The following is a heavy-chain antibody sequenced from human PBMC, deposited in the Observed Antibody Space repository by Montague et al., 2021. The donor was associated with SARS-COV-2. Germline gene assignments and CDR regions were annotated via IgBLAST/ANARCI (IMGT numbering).Heavy chain of an antibody. Sequence: SETRSLTCTVSGGSVSSGSYYWSWIRQPPGKRLEWIGYINYSGSTNYNPSLKGRVTISVDMSRNQFSLKLRSVTAADTAIYYCARPGRAPFHYAMDVWGQGTTVTVSS. CDR3: ARPGRAPFHYAMDV. V-gene: IGHV4-61*01. J-gene: IGHJ6*02. CDR1: GGSVSSGSYY. D-gene: IGHD2/OR15-2a*01. CDR2: INYSGST.